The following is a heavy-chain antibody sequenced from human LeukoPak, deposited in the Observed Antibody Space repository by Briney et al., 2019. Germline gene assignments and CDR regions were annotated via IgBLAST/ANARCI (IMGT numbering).Heavy chain of an antibody. CDR3: AIVVRGVVTSNWFDP. V-gene: IGHV4-59*01. D-gene: IGHD2-21*02. Sequence: SETLSLTCTVSGDSLNTYYLTWIRQTPGKELEWIGFIASSRTSNYNPSLKSRSSMSIYTSKNHFSLPLTSVPPADTAVYHCAIVVRGVVTSNWFDPWGQGTLVSVSS. CDR1: GDSLNTYY. CDR2: IASSRTS. J-gene: IGHJ5*02.